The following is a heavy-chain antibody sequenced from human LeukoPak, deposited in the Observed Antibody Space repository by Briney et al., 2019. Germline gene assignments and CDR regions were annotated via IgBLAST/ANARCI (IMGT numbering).Heavy chain of an antibody. V-gene: IGHV1-18*01. Sequence: REASVKVSCKASGYTFTNYGITWVRQAPGQGLEWMGWISAYNGNTNYAQKFQGRVTMTRDTSISTAYMELSSLRSEDTAVYYCARVLPGDDWGQGTLVTVSS. CDR2: ISAYNGNT. CDR3: ARVLPGDD. D-gene: IGHD1-14*01. J-gene: IGHJ4*02. CDR1: GYTFTNYG.